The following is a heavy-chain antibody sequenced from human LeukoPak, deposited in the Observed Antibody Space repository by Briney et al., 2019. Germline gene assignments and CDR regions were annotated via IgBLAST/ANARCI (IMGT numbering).Heavy chain of an antibody. Sequence: ASVKVSCKASGYTFTGYYMHWVRQAPGQGLEWMGWINPNSGGTNYAQKFQGRDTMTRDTSISTAYMELSRLRSDDTAVYYCARDAGYDILTGYDAFDIWGQGTMVTVSS. D-gene: IGHD3-9*01. J-gene: IGHJ3*02. CDR2: INPNSGGT. CDR1: GYTFTGYY. V-gene: IGHV1-2*02. CDR3: ARDAGYDILTGYDAFDI.